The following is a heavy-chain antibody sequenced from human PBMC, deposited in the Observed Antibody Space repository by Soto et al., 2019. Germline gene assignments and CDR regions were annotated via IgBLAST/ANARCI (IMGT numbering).Heavy chain of an antibody. Sequence: ASVKVSCKASGYTFTSYGISWVRQAPGQGLEWMGWISAYNGNTNYAQKLQGRVTMTTDTSTSTAYMELRSLRSDDTAVYYCARELPNYDYVWGSYRFDCWGQGTLVTVSS. D-gene: IGHD3-16*02. CDR1: GYTFTSYG. V-gene: IGHV1-18*01. J-gene: IGHJ4*02. CDR3: ARELPNYDYVWGSYRFDC. CDR2: ISAYNGNT.